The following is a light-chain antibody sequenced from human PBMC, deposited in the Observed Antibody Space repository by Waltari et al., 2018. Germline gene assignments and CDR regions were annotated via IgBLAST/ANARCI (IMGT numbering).Light chain of an antibody. Sequence: DIQMTQSPSSLSASVGDRVTITCRASQRISSYLNWYQQKPGKAPKLLIYAASSLESGVPSRFSGSGFATDFTLTINGLQAEDDAAYYCQQTYNNFRTFGQGTKVDVK. CDR1: QRISSY. CDR3: QQTYNNFRT. CDR2: AAS. V-gene: IGKV1-39*01. J-gene: IGKJ1*01.